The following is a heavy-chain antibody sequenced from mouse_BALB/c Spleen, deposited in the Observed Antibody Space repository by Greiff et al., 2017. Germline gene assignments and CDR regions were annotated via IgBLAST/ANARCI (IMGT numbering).Heavy chain of an antibody. Sequence: SGAELAKPGASVKMSCKASGYTFTSYWMHWVKQRPGQGLEWIGYINPSTGYTEYNQKFKDKATLTADKSSSTAYMQLSSLTSEDSAVYYCARWASSSYAMDYWGQGTSVTVSS. CDR3: ARWASSSYAMDY. CDR2: INPSTGYT. J-gene: IGHJ4*01. CDR1: GYTFTSYW. D-gene: IGHD1-1*01. V-gene: IGHV1-7*01.